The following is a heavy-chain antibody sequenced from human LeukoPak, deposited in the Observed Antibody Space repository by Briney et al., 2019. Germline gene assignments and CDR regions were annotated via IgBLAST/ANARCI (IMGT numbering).Heavy chain of an antibody. V-gene: IGHV3-30*18. CDR3: AKISGGGAMAEFDY. J-gene: IGHJ4*02. D-gene: IGHD5-18*01. Sequence: GGSLRLSCAASGFTFSSYGMNWVRQAPGKGLEWVAVISYDGSNKYYADSVKGRFTISRDNSKNTLYLQMNSLRAEDTAVYYCAKISGGGAMAEFDYWGQGTLVTVSS. CDR2: ISYDGSNK. CDR1: GFTFSSYG.